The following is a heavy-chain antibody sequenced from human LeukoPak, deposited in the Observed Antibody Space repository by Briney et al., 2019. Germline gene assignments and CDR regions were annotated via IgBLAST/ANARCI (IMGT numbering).Heavy chain of an antibody. J-gene: IGHJ4*02. D-gene: IGHD2-2*01. CDR2: ISGSGIST. Sequence: GGSLRLSCAASGFTFYSHAMTWVRQAPGKGLEWVASISGSGISTYYADSVKGRFTISRDNAGDTVSLEMNSLRAEDTAVYYCAKGVSNIVVVPAAYRDDYFDYWGQGTLVTVSS. CDR1: GFTFYSHA. V-gene: IGHV3-23*01. CDR3: AKGVSNIVVVPAAYRDDYFDY.